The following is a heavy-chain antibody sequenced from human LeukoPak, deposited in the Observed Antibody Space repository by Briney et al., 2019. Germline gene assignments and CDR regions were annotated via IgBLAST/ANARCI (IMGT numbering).Heavy chain of an antibody. CDR1: GFTFSNYA. V-gene: IGHV3-30*04. CDR2: ISYDGSNK. J-gene: IGHJ4*02. CDR3: VKVSRTGTTLRAPYDY. D-gene: IGHD1-7*01. Sequence: GGSLRLSCATSGFTFSNYAIHWDRQAPGKGLEWVAVISYDGSNKYYADSVKGRFTISRDNSKNTMYLQMNSLRAEDTAAYYCVKVSRTGTTLRAPYDYWGQGTLVSVSS.